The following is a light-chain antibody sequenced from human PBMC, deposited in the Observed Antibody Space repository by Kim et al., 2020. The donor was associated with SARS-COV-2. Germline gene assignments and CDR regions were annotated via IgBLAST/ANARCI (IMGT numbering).Light chain of an antibody. CDR2: SNN. CDR3: GVWDDSLKQGV. V-gene: IGLV1-44*01. CDR1: SSNIGSNN. J-gene: IGLJ3*02. Sequence: ELTQPPSASGTPGQRVTISCSGSSSNIGSNNVVWYQQLPGAAPNLLIYSNNQRPSGIPDRFSGSRSGTSASLAISGLQTGDEADYYCGVWDDSLKQGVFGGGTQLTVL.